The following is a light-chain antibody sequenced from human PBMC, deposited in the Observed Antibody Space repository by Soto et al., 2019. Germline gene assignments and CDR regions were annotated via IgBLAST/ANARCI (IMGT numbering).Light chain of an antibody. V-gene: IGLV2-8*01. CDR3: SSYAGNTKGV. J-gene: IGLJ1*01. CDR1: SSYVGGYDY. Sequence: QSVLAQPPSASGSPGQSVTISCTGTSSYVGGYDYVSWYQQHPGKAPKLMIFEVSKRPSGVPDRSSGSKSGNTASLTVSGLQAEDEADYYCSSYAGNTKGVFGTGTKVTVL. CDR2: EVS.